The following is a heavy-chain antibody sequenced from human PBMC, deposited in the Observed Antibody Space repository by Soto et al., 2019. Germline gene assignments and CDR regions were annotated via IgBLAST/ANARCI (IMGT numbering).Heavy chain of an antibody. V-gene: IGHV1-18*01. D-gene: IGHD6-19*01. CDR2: ISAYNGNT. Sequence: ASVKVSCKASGYTFTSYGISWVRQAPGQGLEWMGWISAYNGNTSYAQNLQGRVTMTTDTSTSTAYMELRSLRSDDTAVYYCARDRDSSGWYPYYSGMDVWGQGTRVTFSS. CDR3: ARDRDSSGWYPYYSGMDV. J-gene: IGHJ6*02. CDR1: GYTFTSYG.